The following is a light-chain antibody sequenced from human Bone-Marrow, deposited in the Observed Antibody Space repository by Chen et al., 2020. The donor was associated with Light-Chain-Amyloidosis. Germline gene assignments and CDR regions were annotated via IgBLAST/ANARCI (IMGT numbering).Light chain of an antibody. J-gene: IGKJ4*01. CDR2: GSS. Sequence: EIVLTQSPGTLSLSPEEGANLSCRASQTISSNYLTWYQQKFGQAPRLLIYGSSSRATGIPDRFTDSGSGTDFTLTINRLEPEDFAMYYCQQYGTSPLTFGGGTKVEIK. CDR1: QTISSNY. CDR3: QQYGTSPLT. V-gene: IGKV3-20*01.